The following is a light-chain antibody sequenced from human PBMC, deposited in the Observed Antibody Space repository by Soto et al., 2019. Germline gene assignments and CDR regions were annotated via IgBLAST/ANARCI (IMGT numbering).Light chain of an antibody. CDR2: KAS. Sequence: DIQMTQSPSTLSASVGDRVTITCRASQTISSWLAWYQQKPGKAPKLLIYKASSLESGVPSRFSGSGSGTDFTLTSSSLKPEDFATYYCQQYHSYPITFGQGTRLEIK. J-gene: IGKJ5*01. CDR1: QTISSW. V-gene: IGKV1-5*03. CDR3: QQYHSYPIT.